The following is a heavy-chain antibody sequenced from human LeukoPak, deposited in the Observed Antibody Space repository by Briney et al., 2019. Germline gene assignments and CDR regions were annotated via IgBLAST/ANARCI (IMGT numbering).Heavy chain of an antibody. CDR1: GYTFTGYY. CDR2: INPNSGGT. CDR3: ARDGWSGSYYFDY. Sequence: ASVKVSCKASGYTFTGYYMLWVRQAPGQGLEWMGWINPNSGGTNYAQKLQGRVTMTTDTSTSTAYVELRSLRSDDTAVYYCARDGWSGSYYFDYWGQGTLVTVSS. D-gene: IGHD1-26*01. V-gene: IGHV1-2*02. J-gene: IGHJ4*02.